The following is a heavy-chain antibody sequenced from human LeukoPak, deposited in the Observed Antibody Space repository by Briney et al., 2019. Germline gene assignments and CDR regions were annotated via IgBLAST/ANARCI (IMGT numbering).Heavy chain of an antibody. CDR2: ISSSGTTI. J-gene: IGHJ4*02. Sequence: PGGSLRLSCAASGFTFSRYEMNWVCQAPGKGLEWVSYISSSGTTIYYADSVKGRFTISRDNAKNSLFLLMNSLRPEDTAVYYCAPYGDFFDYWGQGTLVTVSS. D-gene: IGHD4-17*01. CDR3: APYGDFFDY. CDR1: GFTFSRYE. V-gene: IGHV3-48*03.